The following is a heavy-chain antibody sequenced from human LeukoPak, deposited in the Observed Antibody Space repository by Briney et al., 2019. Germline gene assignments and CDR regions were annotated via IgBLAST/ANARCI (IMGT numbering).Heavy chain of an antibody. V-gene: IGHV4-59*12. J-gene: IGHJ3*02. D-gene: IGHD6-13*01. Sequence: SETLSLTCTVSGGSMSTYYWTWIRQSPGKGLEWIGYISPSGSTNYNPSLKSRVTMSVDTSKNQFSLKLSSVTAADTAVYYCASFRIAAAGTGAFDIWGQGTMVTVSS. CDR1: GGSMSTYY. CDR3: ASFRIAAAGTGAFDI. CDR2: ISPSGST.